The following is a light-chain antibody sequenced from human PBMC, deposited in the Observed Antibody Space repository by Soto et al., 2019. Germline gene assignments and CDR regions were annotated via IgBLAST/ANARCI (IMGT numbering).Light chain of an antibody. J-gene: IGLJ2*01. CDR1: SSDVGSYNL. CDR2: EGS. Sequence: QSALTQPASVSGSPGPSITISCTGSSSDVGSYNLVSWYQQLPGEAPKLMIYEGSKRPSGVSNRFSGSKSGNTASLTISGLQAEDEADYYCCSFERSITLVFGGGTKLTVL. V-gene: IGLV2-23*01. CDR3: CSFERSITLV.